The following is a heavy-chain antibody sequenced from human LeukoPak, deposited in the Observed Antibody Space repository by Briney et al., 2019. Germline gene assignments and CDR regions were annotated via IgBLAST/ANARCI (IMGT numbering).Heavy chain of an antibody. J-gene: IGHJ6*02. CDR1: GYTFTNYG. CDR3: ARPLGTITKGLLGV. CDR2: ISADNGNT. Sequence: ASVKVSCKASGYTFTNYGINWVRQAPGHGLEWMGWISADNGNTNYAQKLQGRLTMTTDTSTSTAYMELRGLRSDDTAVYYCARPLGTITKGLLGVWGQGTTVTVSS. V-gene: IGHV1-18*01. D-gene: IGHD3-10*01.